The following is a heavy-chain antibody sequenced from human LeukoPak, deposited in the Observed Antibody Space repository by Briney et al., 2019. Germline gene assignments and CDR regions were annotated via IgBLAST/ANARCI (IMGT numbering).Heavy chain of an antibody. Sequence: PGGSLRLSCAASGFTFRNYAMSWVRQAPGKGLEWVSVVSGRDDSTYYADSVKGRFTISRDNSENTLYLQMNSLRAEDTAVYYCAKWGDYDILTGYYDSDYWGQGTLVTVS. CDR1: GFTFRNYA. CDR2: VSGRDDST. J-gene: IGHJ4*02. D-gene: IGHD3-9*01. CDR3: AKWGDYDILTGYYDSDY. V-gene: IGHV3-23*01.